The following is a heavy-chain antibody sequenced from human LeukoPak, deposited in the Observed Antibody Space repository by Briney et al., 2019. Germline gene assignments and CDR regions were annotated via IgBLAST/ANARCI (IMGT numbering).Heavy chain of an antibody. Sequence: TGGSLRLSCAASGFTFSAYEVNWVRKAPGKGLEWVSYIGSSGSTIFHADSVKARFTIPRHNAKHSLYMHKESLREEHTSIYYCAKCNSPDTAMALFYHWGQGTLVPVS. V-gene: IGHV3-48*03. J-gene: IGHJ4*02. CDR3: AKCNSPDTAMALFYH. D-gene: IGHD5-18*01. CDR1: GFTFSAYE. CDR2: IGSSGSTI.